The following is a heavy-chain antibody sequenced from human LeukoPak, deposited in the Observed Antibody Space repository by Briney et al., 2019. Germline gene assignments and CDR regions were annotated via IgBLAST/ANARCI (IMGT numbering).Heavy chain of an antibody. V-gene: IGHV3-30*02. CDR2: IRYDGSNK. Sequence: GGSLRLSCAASGFTFSSYGMHWVREAPGKGLEWVAFIRYDGSNKYYADSVKGRFTISRDSSKNTLYLQMNSLRAEDTAVYYCAKDLIVVPAAISSFDYWGQGTLVTVSS. CDR3: AKDLIVVPAAISSFDY. D-gene: IGHD2-2*01. CDR1: GFTFSSYG. J-gene: IGHJ4*02.